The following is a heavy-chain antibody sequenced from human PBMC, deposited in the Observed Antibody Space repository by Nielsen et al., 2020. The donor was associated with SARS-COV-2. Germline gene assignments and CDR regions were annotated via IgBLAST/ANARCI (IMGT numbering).Heavy chain of an antibody. V-gene: IGHV3-23*01. CDR3: AKASRPRDYGDHFDY. Sequence: GESLKISCAASGFTFSHYWMRWVRQAPGKGLEWVSAISGSGGSTYYADSVKGRFTISRDNSKNTLYLQMNSLRAEDTAVYYCAKASRPRDYGDHFDYWGQGTLVTVSS. D-gene: IGHD4-17*01. CDR2: ISGSGGST. J-gene: IGHJ4*02. CDR1: GFTFSHYW.